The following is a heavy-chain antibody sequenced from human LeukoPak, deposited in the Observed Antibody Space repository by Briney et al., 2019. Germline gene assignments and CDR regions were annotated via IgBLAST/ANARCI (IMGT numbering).Heavy chain of an antibody. CDR3: ARVAPGYYGMDV. D-gene: IGHD2-15*01. V-gene: IGHV1-2*02. CDR2: TNPNSGGT. J-gene: IGHJ6*02. Sequence: ASVKVSCKASGYTFTGYYMHWVRQAPGQGLEWMGWTNPNSGGTNYAQKFQGRVTMTRDTSISTAYMELSRLRSDDTAVYYCARVAPGYYGMDVWGQGTTVTVSS. CDR1: GYTFTGYY.